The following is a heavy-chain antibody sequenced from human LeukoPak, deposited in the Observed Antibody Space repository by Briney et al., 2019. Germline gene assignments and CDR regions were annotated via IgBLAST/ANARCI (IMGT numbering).Heavy chain of an antibody. Sequence: GASVKVSCKASGYTFTSYYMHWVRQAPGQGLEWMGIINPSGGSTSYAQKFQGRVTMTRDTSTSTVYMELSSLRSEDTAVYYCARDRSGGSYRRAFDYWGQGTLVTVSS. J-gene: IGHJ4*02. CDR2: INPSGGST. CDR3: ARDRSGGSYRRAFDY. D-gene: IGHD1-26*01. V-gene: IGHV1-46*01. CDR1: GYTFTSYY.